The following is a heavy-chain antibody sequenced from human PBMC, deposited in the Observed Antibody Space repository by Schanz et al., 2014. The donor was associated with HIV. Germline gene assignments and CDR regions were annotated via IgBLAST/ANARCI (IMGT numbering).Heavy chain of an antibody. CDR3: ANEEVPNDY. Sequence: EVQLLESGGGLVQPGESLRLSCAASGFIVSSNYMTWVRQAPGKGLEWVSLIYTGGSTSYADSVKGRFTISRDNSKNTLYLQMNSLRVEDTAVYYCANEEVPNDYWGQGTPVTVSS. V-gene: IGHV3-53*01. CDR2: IYTGGST. J-gene: IGHJ4*02. CDR1: GFIVSSNY.